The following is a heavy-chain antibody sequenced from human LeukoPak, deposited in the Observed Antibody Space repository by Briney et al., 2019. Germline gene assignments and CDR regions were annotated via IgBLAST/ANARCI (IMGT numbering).Heavy chain of an antibody. CDR2: VYHTQNT. J-gene: IGHJ3*02. CDR3: ARQFGYYDNRGDPNPFDI. CDR1: GYSISGGYY. D-gene: IGHD3-22*01. V-gene: IGHV4-38-2*02. Sequence: SETLSLTCTVSGYSISGGYYWGWIRQSPGKGLEWIGTVYHTQNTYYNPSLQSRVTMSVDRSTNQFSLRLNSVTAAHTAMYYCARQFGYYDNRGDPNPFDIWGQGTKVTVSS.